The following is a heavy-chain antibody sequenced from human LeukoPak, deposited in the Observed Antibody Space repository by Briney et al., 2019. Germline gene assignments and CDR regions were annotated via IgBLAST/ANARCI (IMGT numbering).Heavy chain of an antibody. V-gene: IGHV3-7*03. CDR3: AEYIFSYGAGSYLAH. CDR1: GFTFSDYW. Sequence: GGSLRLSCAASGFTFSDYWMGWVRQAPGKGLEWVANIKQDGSEKYYVDSVKGRFTISRDNSKNTVYLHMNSLRAEDTALYYCAEYIFSYGAGSYLAHWGQGTLVTVSS. D-gene: IGHD3-10*01. CDR2: IKQDGSEK. J-gene: IGHJ4*02.